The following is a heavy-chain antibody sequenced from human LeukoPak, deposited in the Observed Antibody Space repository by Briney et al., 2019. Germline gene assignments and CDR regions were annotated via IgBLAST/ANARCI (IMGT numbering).Heavy chain of an antibody. CDR2: ISGSAISS. CDR1: GFTFSSYA. Sequence: GESLRLSCAASGFTFSSYAMSWVRQAPGKGLEWVSVISGSAISSYYADSVKGRFTISRDNSKNTLYLQMNSLRAEDTAEYYCAKEGGHENFWRRIDFDSWGQGTLVTVSS. V-gene: IGHV3-23*01. D-gene: IGHD3-3*01. J-gene: IGHJ4*02. CDR3: AKEGGHENFWRRIDFDS.